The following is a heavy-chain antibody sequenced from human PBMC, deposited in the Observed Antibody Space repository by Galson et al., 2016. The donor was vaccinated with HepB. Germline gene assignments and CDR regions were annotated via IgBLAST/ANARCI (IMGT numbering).Heavy chain of an antibody. CDR2: IVSAGST. V-gene: IGHV3-53*01. D-gene: IGHD1-1*01. CDR1: GFTVSTSY. J-gene: IGHJ4*02. Sequence: SLRLSCAASGFTVSTSYMSWVRQAPGKGLEWVSLIVSAGSTYYADSAKGRFTISRETSKNTLYLQMNSLRVEDTAVYYCARDWRNGGFDYWGQGTLVTVSS. CDR3: ARDWRNGGFDY.